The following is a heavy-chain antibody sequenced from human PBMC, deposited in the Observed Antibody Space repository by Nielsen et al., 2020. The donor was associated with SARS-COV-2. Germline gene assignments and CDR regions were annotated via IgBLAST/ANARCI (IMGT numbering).Heavy chain of an antibody. Sequence: WLRQPPGKGLEWVAVISCDGSNKYYADSVKGRFTISRDNSKNTLYLQMNSLRAEDTAVYYCAKDGNYYDFWSGYAAMGNYYYYYYMDVWGKGTTGTVSS. CDR3: AKDGNYYDFWSGYAAMGNYYYYYYMDV. CDR2: ISCDGSNK. J-gene: IGHJ6*03. D-gene: IGHD3-3*01. V-gene: IGHV3-30*18.